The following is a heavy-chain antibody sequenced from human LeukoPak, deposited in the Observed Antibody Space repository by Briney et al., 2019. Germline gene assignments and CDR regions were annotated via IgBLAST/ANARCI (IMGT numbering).Heavy chain of an antibody. Sequence: GGSLRLSCAASGFTFSSYAMHWVRQAPGKGLEWVSTITGSSRSTYYADSVRGRFTISRDNSKNTLYLQMNSLTAEDTAVYYCAKDTPLTAYSPGWSGNSFDSWGQGTLITVSS. CDR1: GFTFSSYA. D-gene: IGHD6-19*01. CDR2: ITGSSRST. V-gene: IGHV3-23*01. CDR3: AKDTPLTAYSPGWSGNSFDS. J-gene: IGHJ4*02.